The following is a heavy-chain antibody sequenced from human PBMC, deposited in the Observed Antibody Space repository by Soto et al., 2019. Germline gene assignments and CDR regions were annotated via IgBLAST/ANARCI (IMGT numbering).Heavy chain of an antibody. CDR2: INPNGGST. J-gene: IGHJ4*02. Sequence: QVQLVQSGAEVQKPGASLKVSCKASGYTFTNYHMHWVRQAPGQGLEWMGIINPNGGSTSYAQKFQGRVTMTRDTSTSTVYMELGGLRSEDTAVYYCARVAIVLVSASSKFDYWGQGTPVTVSS. CDR1: GYTFTNYH. V-gene: IGHV1-46*01. CDR3: ARVAIVLVSASSKFDY. D-gene: IGHD2-8*02.